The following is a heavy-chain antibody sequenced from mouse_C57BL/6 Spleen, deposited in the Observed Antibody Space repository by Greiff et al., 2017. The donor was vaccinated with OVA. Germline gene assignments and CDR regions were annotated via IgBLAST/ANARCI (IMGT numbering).Heavy chain of an antibody. V-gene: IGHV1-50*01. CDR2: IDPSDSYT. D-gene: IGHD1-1*01. CDR3: ARTAATVVKTDY. Sequence: VQLQQPGAELVKPGASVKLSCKASGYTFTSYWMQWVKQRPGQGLEWIGEIDPSDSYTTYNQKFKGKATLTVDTSSSTAYMQLSSLTSEDSAVYCCARTAATVVKTDYWGQGTTLTVSS. J-gene: IGHJ2*01. CDR1: GYTFTSYW.